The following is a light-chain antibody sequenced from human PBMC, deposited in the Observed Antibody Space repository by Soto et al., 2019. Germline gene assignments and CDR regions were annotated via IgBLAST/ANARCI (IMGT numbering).Light chain of an antibody. CDR2: AAS. V-gene: IGKV1-27*01. Sequence: DIQMTQSPSSLSASVGDRVTITCRASQGISNYLAWYQMKPGKAPKLLIYAASTLHSGVPSRFSGSGPRTYVTHPSASRQSEDVSTYYCQESGGAPWTLGQGTKVVIK. J-gene: IGKJ1*01. CDR3: QESGGAPWT. CDR1: QGISNY.